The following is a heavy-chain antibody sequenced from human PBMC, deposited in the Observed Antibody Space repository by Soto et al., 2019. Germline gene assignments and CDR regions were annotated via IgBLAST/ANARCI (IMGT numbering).Heavy chain of an antibody. Sequence: ASVKVSCKASGYTLTSYGISWVRQAPGQGLEWMGWISAYNGNTNYAQKLQGRVTMTTDTSTSTAYMELRSLRSDDTAVYYCARPRGSYYYYGMDVWGQGTTVTVSS. CDR2: ISAYNGNT. V-gene: IGHV1-18*01. CDR3: ARPRGSYYYYGMDV. CDR1: GYTLTSYG. D-gene: IGHD1-26*01. J-gene: IGHJ6*02.